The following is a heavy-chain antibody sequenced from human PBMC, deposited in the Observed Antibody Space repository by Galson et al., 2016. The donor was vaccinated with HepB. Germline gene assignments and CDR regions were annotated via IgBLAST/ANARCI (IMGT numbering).Heavy chain of an antibody. J-gene: IGHJ6*03. CDR3: ARDVAAAGVYHYSMDV. V-gene: IGHV3-30*03. D-gene: IGHD5/OR15-5a*01. CDR2: ISYDGSKK. CDR1: AFIFTDHD. Sequence: SLRLSCAASAFIFTDHDMHWVRQAPGKGLEWVSVISYDGSKKYYSDSVRGRFTISRDNSKNILFLQMDSLRPEDTAVYFCARDVAAAGVYHYSMDVWGKGTTVTVFS.